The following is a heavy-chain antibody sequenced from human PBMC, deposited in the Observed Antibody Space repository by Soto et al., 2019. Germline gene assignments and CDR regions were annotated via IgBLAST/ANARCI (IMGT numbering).Heavy chain of an antibody. V-gene: IGHV2-5*01. D-gene: IGHD3-22*01. CDR1: GFSLSTSGVG. J-gene: IGHJ5*02. CDR2: IYWNDDK. CDR3: AHAEIYYYASSAERDWFDP. Sequence: SGPTLVNPTQTLTLTCTFSGFSLSTSGVGVGWIRQPPGKALEWLALIYWNDDKRYSPSLKSRLTITKDTSKNQVVLTMTNMDPVDTATYYCAHAEIYYYASSAERDWFDPWGQGTLVTVSS.